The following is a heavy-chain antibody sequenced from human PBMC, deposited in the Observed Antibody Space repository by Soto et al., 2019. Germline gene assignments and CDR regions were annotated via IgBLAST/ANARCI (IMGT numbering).Heavy chain of an antibody. V-gene: IGHV4-34*01. CDR1: GGSFSGYY. CDR3: ANLGYCSSTSCYGVDY. Sequence: SETLSLTCAVYGGSFSGYYWSWIRQPPGKGLEWIGEINHSGSTDYNPSLKSRVTISVDTSKNQFSLKLSSVTAADTAVYYCANLGYCSSTSCYGVDYWGQGTLVTVSS. J-gene: IGHJ4*02. CDR2: INHSGST. D-gene: IGHD2-2*01.